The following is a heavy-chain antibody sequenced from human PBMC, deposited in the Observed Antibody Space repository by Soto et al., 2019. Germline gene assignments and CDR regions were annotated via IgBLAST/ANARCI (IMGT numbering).Heavy chain of an antibody. CDR2: ISSSGSTI. D-gene: IGHD3-10*01. J-gene: IGHJ6*02. CDR3: ARDHYYGSGSQYYYGMDV. Sequence: GGSLRLSCAASGFTFSDYYMSWIRQAPWKWLEWVSYISSSGSTIYYADSVKGRFTISRDNAKNSLYLQMNSLRAEDTAVYYCARDHYYGSGSQYYYGMDVWGQGTTVTVSS. V-gene: IGHV3-11*01. CDR1: GFTFSDYY.